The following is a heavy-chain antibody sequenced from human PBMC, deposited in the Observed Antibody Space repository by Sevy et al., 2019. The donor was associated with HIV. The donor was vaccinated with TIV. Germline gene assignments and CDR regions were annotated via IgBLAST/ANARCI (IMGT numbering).Heavy chain of an antibody. J-gene: IGHJ6*02. CDR2: IIPIFGTA. CDR3: ARDRVGAVVAATGVNYYYGMDV. Sequence: ASVKVSCKASGGTFSSYAISWVRQAPGQGLEWMGGIIPIFGTANYAQKFQGRVTITADESTSTAYMELSSLRSEDTAVYYCARDRVGAVVAATGVNYYYGMDVWGQGTTVTVSS. V-gene: IGHV1-69*13. D-gene: IGHD2-15*01. CDR1: GGTFSSYA.